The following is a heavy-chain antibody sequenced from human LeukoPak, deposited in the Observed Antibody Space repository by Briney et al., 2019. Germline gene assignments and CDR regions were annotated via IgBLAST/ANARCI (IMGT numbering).Heavy chain of an antibody. CDR3: AKVHTNSWGISDS. J-gene: IGHJ4*02. D-gene: IGHD6-13*01. CDR2: TRSDGSAK. Sequence: GGSLRLSCAASGFTFSSYAMHWVRQAPGKGLEWVAFTRSDGSAKYYADSVKGRFTISRDNSKNTVYLQMNTLRSEDTAMYYCAKVHTNSWGISDSWGQGTLVTVSS. CDR1: GFTFSSYA. V-gene: IGHV3-30*02.